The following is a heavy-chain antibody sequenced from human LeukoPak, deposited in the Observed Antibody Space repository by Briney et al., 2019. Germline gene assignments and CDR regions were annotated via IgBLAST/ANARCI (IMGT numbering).Heavy chain of an antibody. Sequence: KPGASVKVSCKASGYTFTGYYMHWVRQAPGQGLEWMGWINPNSGGTNYAQKLQGRVTMTRDTSISTAYMELSRLRSDDTAVYYFARGLGDILTGYYYWGQGTLVTVSS. CDR2: INPNSGGT. D-gene: IGHD3-9*01. J-gene: IGHJ4*02. CDR3: ARGLGDILTGYYY. V-gene: IGHV1-2*02. CDR1: GYTFTGYY.